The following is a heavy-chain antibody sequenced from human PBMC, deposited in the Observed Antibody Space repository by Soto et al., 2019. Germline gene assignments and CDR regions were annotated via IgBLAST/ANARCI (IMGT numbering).Heavy chain of an antibody. V-gene: IGHV1-2*02. CDR2: INPNSGSA. J-gene: IGHJ4*02. Sequence: QVQLVQSGAEVKKPGASVKVSCKASGYIFTGYFMHWVRQAPGQGLEWMGWINPNSGSANYAQKFECRVTMTRDTSISTAYMELSRLRSDDTAVYYCASPVGELFGGAYDYWGQGTLVTVSS. CDR1: GYIFTGYF. D-gene: IGHD3-10*01. CDR3: ASPVGELFGGAYDY.